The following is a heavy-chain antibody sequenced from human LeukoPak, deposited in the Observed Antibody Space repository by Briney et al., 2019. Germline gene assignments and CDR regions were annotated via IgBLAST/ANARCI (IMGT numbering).Heavy chain of an antibody. Sequence: SETLSLTCTVSGGSISSYYWSWIRQPPGKGLEWIGYIYYSGSTNYNPSLKSRVTISVDTSKNQFSLKLSSVTAADTAVYYCARYAFSDYDSWSGYYTGFDPWGQGTLVTVSS. CDR1: GGSISSYY. D-gene: IGHD3-3*01. CDR2: IYYSGST. V-gene: IGHV4-59*01. J-gene: IGHJ5*02. CDR3: ARYAFSDYDSWSGYYTGFDP.